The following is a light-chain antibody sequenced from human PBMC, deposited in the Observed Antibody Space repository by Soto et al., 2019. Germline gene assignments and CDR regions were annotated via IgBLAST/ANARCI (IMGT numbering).Light chain of an antibody. J-gene: IGKJ5*01. CDR3: QQRST. V-gene: IGKV3-11*01. Sequence: EIVLTQSPATLSLSPGERATLSCRASQSVSSYLAWYQQKPGQAPRLLIYDASNRATGIPARFSGSGSGTDFTPATSSLEPEEFAVYYCQQRSTFGQGTRLEIK. CDR2: DAS. CDR1: QSVSSY.